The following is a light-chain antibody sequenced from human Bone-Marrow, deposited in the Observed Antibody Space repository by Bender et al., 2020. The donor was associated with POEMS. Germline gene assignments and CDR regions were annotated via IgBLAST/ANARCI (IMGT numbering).Light chain of an antibody. CDR2: DVS. Sequence: QSALTQPRSVSGSPGQSVTISCTGTSSDVGGYNYVSWYQQHPGKAPKLIISDVSKRPSGVPDRFSASRSGTSASLAITGLQAEDEADYYCQSYDSSLSALGIFGGGTKLTVL. CDR3: QSYDSSLSALGI. J-gene: IGLJ2*01. V-gene: IGLV2-11*01. CDR1: SSDVGGYNY.